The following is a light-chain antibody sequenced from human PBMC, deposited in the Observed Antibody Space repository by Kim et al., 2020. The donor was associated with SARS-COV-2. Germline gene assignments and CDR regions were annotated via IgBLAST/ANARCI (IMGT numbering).Light chain of an antibody. Sequence: VSPGQTASITCSGDKLGDKYACWYQQKPGPSPVLVIYQDSKRPSGIPERFSGSNSGNTATLTISGTQAMDEADYYCQAWDSSTYVFGTGTKVTVL. V-gene: IGLV3-1*01. CDR3: QAWDSSTYV. J-gene: IGLJ1*01. CDR1: KLGDKY. CDR2: QDS.